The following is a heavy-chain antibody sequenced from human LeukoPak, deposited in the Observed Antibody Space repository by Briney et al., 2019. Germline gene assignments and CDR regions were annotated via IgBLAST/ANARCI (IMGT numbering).Heavy chain of an antibody. Sequence: GGSLRLSCAASGFTFSSYAMSWVRQAPGKGLEWVSAISGSGGSIYYADSVKGRFTISRDNSKNTLYLQMNSLRAEDTAVYYCSKRGFFYDSSGYYYYFDYWGQGTLVTVSS. CDR3: SKRGFFYDSSGYYYYFDY. CDR1: GFTFSSYA. V-gene: IGHV3-23*01. J-gene: IGHJ4*02. CDR2: ISGSGGSI. D-gene: IGHD3-22*01.